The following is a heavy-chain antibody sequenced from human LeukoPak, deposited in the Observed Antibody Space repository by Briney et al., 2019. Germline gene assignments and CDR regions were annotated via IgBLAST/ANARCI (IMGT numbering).Heavy chain of an antibody. J-gene: IGHJ6*03. CDR2: INPNSGGT. CDR3: ARGAKSYYYYHMDV. Sequence: ASVKVSCKASGYTFTGYYMHWVRQAPGQGLEWMGWINPNSGGTNYAQKFQGRVTMIRDTSISTAYMEVSRLTSDDTAVYYCARGAKSYYYYHMDVWGKATTVTVSS. CDR1: GYTFTGYY. V-gene: IGHV1-2*02.